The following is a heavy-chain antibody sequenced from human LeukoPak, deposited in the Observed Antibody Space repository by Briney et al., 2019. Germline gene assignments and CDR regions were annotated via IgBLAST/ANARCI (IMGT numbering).Heavy chain of an antibody. D-gene: IGHD3-22*01. J-gene: IGHJ4*02. CDR1: GGSISSYY. CDR2: IYYSGST. V-gene: IGHV4-59*01. CDR3: ARGYYYDSSGYYYFDY. Sequence: KPSETLSLTCTVSGGSISSYYWSWIRQPPGKGLEWIGYIYYSGSTNYNPSLKSRVTISVDTSKNQFSLKLSSVTAADTAVYYCARGYYYDSSGYYYFDYWGQGTLVTVSS.